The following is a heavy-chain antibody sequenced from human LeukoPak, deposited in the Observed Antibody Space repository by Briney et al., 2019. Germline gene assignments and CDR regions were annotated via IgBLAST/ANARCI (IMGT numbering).Heavy chain of an antibody. Sequence: GRSLRLSCAASGFTFSSYGMHWVRQAPGKGLEWVAVICYDGSNKYYADSVKGRFTISRDNSKNTLYLQMNRLRAEDTAVYSCAKDFHTVPAYAFDLWGQGTMVTVSS. CDR2: ICYDGSNK. D-gene: IGHD4-11*01. CDR1: GFTFSSYG. J-gene: IGHJ3*01. CDR3: AKDFHTVPAYAFDL. V-gene: IGHV3-33*06.